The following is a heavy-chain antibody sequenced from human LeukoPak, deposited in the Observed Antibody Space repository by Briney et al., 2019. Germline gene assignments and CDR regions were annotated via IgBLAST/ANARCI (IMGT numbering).Heavy chain of an antibody. CDR2: INYDGSST. V-gene: IGHV3-74*01. Sequence: GGSLRVSCAASGFTFSSYWMHWVRQAPGKGLVWVSRINYDGSSTSYADSVKGRFTISRDNAKNTLYLQMNSLRAEDTAVYYCAREAAAGTAGAYGMDVWGQGTTVTVSS. CDR3: AREAAAGTAGAYGMDV. CDR1: GFTFSSYW. D-gene: IGHD6-13*01. J-gene: IGHJ6*02.